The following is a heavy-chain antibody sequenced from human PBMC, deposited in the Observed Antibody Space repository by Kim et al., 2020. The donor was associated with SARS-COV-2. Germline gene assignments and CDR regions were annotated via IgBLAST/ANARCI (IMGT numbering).Heavy chain of an antibody. D-gene: IGHD6-13*01. CDR3: AKGIRYSRLGNAFDI. V-gene: IGHV3-30*18. CDR1: GFTFSSYG. CDR2: ISYDGSNK. J-gene: IGHJ3*02. Sequence: GGSLRLSCAASGFTFSSYGMHWVRQAPGKGLEWVAVISYDGSNKYYADSVKGRFTISRDNSKNTLYLQMNSLRAEDTAVYYCAKGIRYSRLGNAFDIWG.